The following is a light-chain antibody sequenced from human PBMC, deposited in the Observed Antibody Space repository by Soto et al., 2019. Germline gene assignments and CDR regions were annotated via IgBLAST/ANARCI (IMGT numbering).Light chain of an antibody. Sequence: QSALTQPPSASGSPGQSVTISCTGTTSDVGGYNYVSWYQQHPGKAPKLMIYEVSNQPSGVSNRFSGSKSGNTASLTISGLQAEDEADYYCSSYTSSSTLVFGTGTKLTVL. CDR1: TSDVGGYNY. CDR2: EVS. CDR3: SSYTSSSTLV. V-gene: IGLV2-14*01. J-gene: IGLJ1*01.